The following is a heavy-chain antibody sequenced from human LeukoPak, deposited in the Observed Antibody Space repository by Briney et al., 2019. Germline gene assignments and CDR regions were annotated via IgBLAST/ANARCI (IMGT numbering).Heavy chain of an antibody. CDR1: GYTFTSYY. V-gene: IGHV1-46*01. Sequence: ASVKVSCKASGYTFTSYYMHWVRQAPGQGLEWMGIINPSGGSTSYAQKFQGRVTMTRDTSTSTVYMEPSSLRSEDTAVYYCARVNHCSSTSCYLGGIDYWGQGTLVTVSS. CDR3: ARVNHCSSTSCYLGGIDY. D-gene: IGHD2-2*01. CDR2: INPSGGST. J-gene: IGHJ4*02.